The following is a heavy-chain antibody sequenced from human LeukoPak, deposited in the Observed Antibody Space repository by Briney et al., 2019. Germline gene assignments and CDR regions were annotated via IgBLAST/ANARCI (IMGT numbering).Heavy chain of an antibody. D-gene: IGHD3-22*01. CDR1: GGSFSGYY. V-gene: IGHV4-34*01. Sequence: PSETLSLTCAVYGGSFSGYYWSWIRQPPGKGLEWIGSIYYSGRTYYNPSLKSRVTISVDTSKNQFSLKLSSVTAADTAVYYCAKHGGYDSSGYWFDPWGQGTLVTVSS. CDR3: AKHGGYDSSGYWFDP. CDR2: IYYSGRT. J-gene: IGHJ5*02.